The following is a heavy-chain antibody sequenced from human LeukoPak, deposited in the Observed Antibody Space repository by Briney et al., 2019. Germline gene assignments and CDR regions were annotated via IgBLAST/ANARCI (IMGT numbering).Heavy chain of an antibody. CDR3: ARGRVVALKIYYIDV. Sequence: SETLSLTCTVAVGSISGYYWSWIRQSPGKGLEWVGYVYYSGSTSYSPSLKSRLTISLDTSTNQFSLKLTSVTAADTAVYYCARGRVVALKIYYIDVWGKGTTVTVPS. CDR1: VGSISGYY. J-gene: IGHJ6*03. V-gene: IGHV4-59*01. D-gene: IGHD3-3*01. CDR2: VYYSGST.